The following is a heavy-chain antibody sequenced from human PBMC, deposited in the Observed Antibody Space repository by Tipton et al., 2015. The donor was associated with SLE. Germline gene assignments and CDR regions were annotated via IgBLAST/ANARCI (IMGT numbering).Heavy chain of an antibody. Sequence: GSLRLSCAASGFTLSDYTINWVRQAPGKGLEWVSSISSLSSYKYYADSVKGRFTISRDNAESSVYLQMNSLRDDDTALYYCARDVHRDYGSPSLRGLSDWGHGTLVTVSS. CDR1: GFTLSDYT. CDR3: ARDVHRDYGSPSLRGLSD. V-gene: IGHV3-21*03. D-gene: IGHD4-17*01. CDR2: ISSLSSYK. J-gene: IGHJ4*01.